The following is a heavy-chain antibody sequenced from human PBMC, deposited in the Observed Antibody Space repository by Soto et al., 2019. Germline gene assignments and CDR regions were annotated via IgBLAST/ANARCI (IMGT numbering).Heavy chain of an antibody. CDR1: ELTFRSYR. V-gene: IGHV3-48*02. J-gene: IGHJ4*02. Sequence: EAQLVESGEALVQPGGSLSLPCEASELTFRSYRINWVGKAPGKGLKGISYISSSRSTIYYADSVRGRFTISRDSAKNSLYLQMNSLRDEDTAVYYCARDSPPGWHFDYWGQGTLVTVSS. D-gene: IGHD6-19*01. CDR3: ARDSPPGWHFDY. CDR2: ISSSRSTI.